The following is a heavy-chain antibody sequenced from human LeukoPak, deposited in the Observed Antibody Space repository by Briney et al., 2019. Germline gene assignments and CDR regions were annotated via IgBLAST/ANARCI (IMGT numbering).Heavy chain of an antibody. CDR1: GGSISSYY. CDR3: VTSIAAAGRSFDY. Sequence: PSETLSLTCTVSGGSISSYYWSWIRQPPGKGLEWIGYIYYSGSTNYNPSLESRVTISVDTSKNQFSLKLSSVTAADTAVYYCVTSIAAAGRSFDYWGQGTLVTVSS. D-gene: IGHD6-13*01. V-gene: IGHV4-59*08. J-gene: IGHJ4*02. CDR2: IYYSGST.